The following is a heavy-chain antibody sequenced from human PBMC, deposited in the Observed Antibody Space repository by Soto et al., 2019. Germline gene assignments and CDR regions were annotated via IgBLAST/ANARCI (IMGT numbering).Heavy chain of an antibody. CDR1: GYTFTGYY. D-gene: IGHD1-26*01. CDR3: ARDLPIVGTTTWDY. V-gene: IGHV1-2*02. Sequence: QVPLVQSGAEVKKSGASVMVSCKASGYTFTGYYIHWVRQAPGQGLEWMGWINPNNGGTNYVQKFQGRVTMTRDTSISTAYMELRRLTSDDTAVYYCARDLPIVGTTTWDYWGQGTLVTVSS. J-gene: IGHJ4*02. CDR2: INPNNGGT.